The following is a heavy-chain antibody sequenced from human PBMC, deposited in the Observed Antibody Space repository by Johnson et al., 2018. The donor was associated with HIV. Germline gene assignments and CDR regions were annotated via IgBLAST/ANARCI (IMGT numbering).Heavy chain of an antibody. CDR2: ISWDGGST. CDR1: GFTFDDYA. V-gene: IGHV3-43*01. Sequence: QLVESGGVVVQPGGSLRLSCAASGFTFDDYAMHWVRQAPGKGLEWVSLISWDGGSTYYADSVKGRFTISRDDSKSIAYLQMNSLKTEDTAVYYCTRDLHWGAARCAFDIWGQGTMVTVSS. J-gene: IGHJ3*02. D-gene: IGHD6-6*01. CDR3: TRDLHWGAARCAFDI.